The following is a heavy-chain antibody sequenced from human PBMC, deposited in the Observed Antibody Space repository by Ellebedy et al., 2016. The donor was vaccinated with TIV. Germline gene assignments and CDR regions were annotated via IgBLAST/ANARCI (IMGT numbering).Heavy chain of an antibody. CDR2: INQDGSQK. D-gene: IGHD4-17*01. CDR1: GFSFSSYW. Sequence: GESLKISCAVSGFSFSSYWMSWIRQAPGKGLQWVASINQDGSQKNYVDSVKGRFTVSRDKAKNLLYLQMNSLRVDDTAVYHCARDGAYGDYSPGQNGLEVWGQGATVTVS. V-gene: IGHV3-7*03. J-gene: IGHJ6*02. CDR3: ARDGAYGDYSPGQNGLEV.